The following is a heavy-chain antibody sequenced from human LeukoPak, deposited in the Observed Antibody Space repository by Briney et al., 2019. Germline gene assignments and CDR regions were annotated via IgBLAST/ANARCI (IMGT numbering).Heavy chain of an antibody. CDR3: AREGAVGNYFDY. Sequence: PSETLSLTCAVSGGSISSGGYSWSWIRQPPGKGLEWIGYINHSGSTYYNPSLKSRVTISVDRSKNQFSLKLSSVTAADTAVYYCAREGAVGNYFDYWGQGTLVTVSS. V-gene: IGHV4-30-2*01. D-gene: IGHD2-15*01. CDR1: GGSISSGGYS. CDR2: INHSGST. J-gene: IGHJ4*02.